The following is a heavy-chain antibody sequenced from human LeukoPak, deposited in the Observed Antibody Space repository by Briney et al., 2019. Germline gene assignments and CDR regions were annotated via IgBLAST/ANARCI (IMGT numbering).Heavy chain of an antibody. D-gene: IGHD3-22*01. CDR1: GGTFSSYA. V-gene: IGHV1-69*05. Sequence: SVKVTCKASGGTFSSYAFSWVRQPPPQGLEWMGGIIPIFGTANYAQKFLDRVTITTNKSTSTAYMELSSLRSEDTAVYHCARDLSVPADYYDSSARGYFDYWGQGTLVTVSS. CDR2: IIPIFGTA. CDR3: ARDLSVPADYYDSSARGYFDY. J-gene: IGHJ4*02.